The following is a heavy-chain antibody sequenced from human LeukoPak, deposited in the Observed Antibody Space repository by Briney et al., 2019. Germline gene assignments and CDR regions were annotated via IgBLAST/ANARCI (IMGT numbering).Heavy chain of an antibody. D-gene: IGHD1-14*01. CDR3: ARHRATGTWSDFDY. Sequence: GESLKISCKVSGYTFTHNWIGWVRQKPGRGLEWLGVVFPADSNTAYNSSFRGQVTISVDKSIDTAYLQWGSLKASDSAIYYCARHRATGTWSDFDYWGQGTVVTVSS. CDR2: VFPADSNT. V-gene: IGHV5-51*01. CDR1: GYTFTHNW. J-gene: IGHJ4*02.